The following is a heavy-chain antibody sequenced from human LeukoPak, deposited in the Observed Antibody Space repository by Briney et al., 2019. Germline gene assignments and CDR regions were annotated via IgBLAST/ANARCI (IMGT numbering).Heavy chain of an antibody. D-gene: IGHD3-22*01. J-gene: IGHJ4*02. CDR2: IYYSGST. V-gene: IGHV4-59*08. CDR1: GGSISTYY. CDR3: ARRGRGYYDTSAHFDS. Sequence: SETLSLTCTVSGGSISTYYWSWIRQPPGKGLEWIGYIYYSGSTNYNPSLKSRVTISVDTSKNQFSLKLSSVTAADTAVYYCARRGRGYYDTSAHFDSWGQGTLVAVSS.